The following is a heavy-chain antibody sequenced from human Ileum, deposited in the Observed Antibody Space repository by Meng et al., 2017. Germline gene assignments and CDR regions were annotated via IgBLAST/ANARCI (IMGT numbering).Heavy chain of an antibody. V-gene: IGHV4-30-4*01. D-gene: IGHD3-10*01. Sequence: QVQLQESGPGLVNPSQTLSLTCSVSGCSFSSDNYYCTWIRQTPGKGLEWIGLTYYNGSPFYNPSLRSRVTISVDTSKDQFSLKLTSVTAADTAVYYCARERRHYYGSGSFDYWGQGILVTVSS. CDR1: GCSFSSDNYY. CDR3: ARERRHYYGSGSFDY. J-gene: IGHJ4*02. CDR2: TYYNGSP.